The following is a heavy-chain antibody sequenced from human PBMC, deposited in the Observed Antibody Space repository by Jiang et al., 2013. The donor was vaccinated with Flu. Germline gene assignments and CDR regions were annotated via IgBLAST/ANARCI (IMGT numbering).Heavy chain of an antibody. CDR1: ISSGSYS. Sequence: ISSGSYSWSWFRQPPGKGLEWIGYIYHSGSTYYNPSLKSRVTISVDRSKNQFSLKLSSVTAADTAVYYCASLRFFDWLAFDYWGQGTLVTVSS. V-gene: IGHV4-30-2*01. D-gene: IGHD3-9*01. J-gene: IGHJ4*02. CDR2: IYHSGST. CDR3: ASLRFFDWLAFDY.